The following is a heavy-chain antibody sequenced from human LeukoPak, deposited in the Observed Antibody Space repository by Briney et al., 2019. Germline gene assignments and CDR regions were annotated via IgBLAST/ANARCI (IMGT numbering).Heavy chain of an antibody. V-gene: IGHV4-61*02. J-gene: IGHJ3*02. CDR2: IYTSGST. CDR1: GGSISSGSYY. CDR3: ARDQPRYSGRMIAFDI. D-gene: IGHD6-13*01. Sequence: SQTLSLTCTVSGGSISSGSYYWSWIRQPAGKGLEWIGRIYTSGSTNYNPSLKSRVTISVDTSKNQFSLKLSPVTAADTAVYYCARDQPRYSGRMIAFDIWGQGTMVTVSS.